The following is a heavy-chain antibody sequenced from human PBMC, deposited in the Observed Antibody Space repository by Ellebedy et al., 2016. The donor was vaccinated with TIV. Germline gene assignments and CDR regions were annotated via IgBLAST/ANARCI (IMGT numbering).Heavy chain of an antibody. CDR2: IKSDGSST. J-gene: IGHJ5*02. Sequence: HTGGSLRLSCVASGFTFGRYRMHWVRQAPGSKLVWVSRIKSDGSSTTYADSVKGRFTTSRDNARNTLYLQMNSLRGEDTAVYFCARDRGDYSISGPWGQGTLVTVSS. CDR3: ARDRGDYSISGP. D-gene: IGHD4-11*01. CDR1: GFTFGRYR. V-gene: IGHV3-74*01.